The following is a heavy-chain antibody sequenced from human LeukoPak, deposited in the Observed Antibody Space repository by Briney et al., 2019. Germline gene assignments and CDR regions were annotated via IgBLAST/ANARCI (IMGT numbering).Heavy chain of an antibody. J-gene: IGHJ4*02. CDR2: FSSSSDYI. CDR1: GFTFSSYS. V-gene: IGHV3-21*01. CDR3: AISEGRSGYYLEVDY. D-gene: IGHD3-22*01. Sequence: PGGSLRLSCAASGFTFSSYSMNWVRQAPGKGLEWVSSFSSSSDYIYYADSVKGRFTISRDNAKNSLYLQMNSLRAEDTAVYYCAISEGRSGYYLEVDYWGQGTLVTVSS.